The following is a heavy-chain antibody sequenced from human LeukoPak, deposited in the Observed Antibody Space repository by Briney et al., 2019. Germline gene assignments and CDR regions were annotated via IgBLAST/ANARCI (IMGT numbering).Heavy chain of an antibody. J-gene: IGHJ4*02. Sequence: GGSLRLSCAASGFTFSSYAMSWVRQAPGKGLEWVSAISGSGATTYYADSVKGRFTVSRDNSKSTLYLQMNSLRAEDTAVYYCAKGTYSGVWYYDFGYWGQGTLVTVSS. CDR1: GFTFSSYA. CDR2: ISGSGATT. D-gene: IGHD6-19*01. V-gene: IGHV3-23*01. CDR3: AKGTYSGVWYYDFGY.